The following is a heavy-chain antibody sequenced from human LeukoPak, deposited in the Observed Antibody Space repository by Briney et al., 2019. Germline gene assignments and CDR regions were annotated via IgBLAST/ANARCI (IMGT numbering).Heavy chain of an antibody. CDR2: IYYSGST. CDR1: GGSISSYY. J-gene: IGHJ4*02. V-gene: IGHV4-59*01. D-gene: IGHD1-1*01. Sequence: PSETLSLTCTVSGGSISSYYWSWIRQPPGKGLEWIGYIYYSGSTNYNPSLKSRVTISVDTSKNQFSLKLSSVTAADTAVYYCASGNWLDTSFDYWGQGTLVTVSS. CDR3: ASGNWLDTSFDY.